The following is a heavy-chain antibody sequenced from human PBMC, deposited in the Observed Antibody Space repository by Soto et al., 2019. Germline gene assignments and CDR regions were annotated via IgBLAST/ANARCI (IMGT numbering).Heavy chain of an antibody. CDR3: AKLHCSSTSCLGRYYHYYYMDV. CDR1: GFTFSSYG. Sequence: QVQLVESGGGVVQPGRSLRLSCAASGFTFSSYGMHWVRQAPGKGLEWVAVISYDGSNKYYADSVKGRFTISRDNSKNTLYLQMNSLRAEDTAVYYCAKLHCSSTSCLGRYYHYYYMDVWGKGTTVTVSS. CDR2: ISYDGSNK. D-gene: IGHD2-2*01. V-gene: IGHV3-30*18. J-gene: IGHJ6*03.